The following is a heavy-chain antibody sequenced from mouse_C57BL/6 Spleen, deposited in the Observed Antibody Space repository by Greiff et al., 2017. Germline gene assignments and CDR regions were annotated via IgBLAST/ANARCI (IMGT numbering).Heavy chain of an antibody. J-gene: IGHJ4*01. CDR3: ARARGGYVQYYYAMDY. Sequence: EVQLQESGPGLVKPSQSLSLTCSVTGYSITSGYYWNWLRQFPGNKLEWMGYISYDGSNNYNPSLKNRISITRDTSKNQFFLKLNSVTTEDTATYYCARARGGYVQYYYAMDYWGQGTSVTVSS. V-gene: IGHV3-6*01. D-gene: IGHD2-2*01. CDR2: ISYDGSN. CDR1: GYSITSGYY.